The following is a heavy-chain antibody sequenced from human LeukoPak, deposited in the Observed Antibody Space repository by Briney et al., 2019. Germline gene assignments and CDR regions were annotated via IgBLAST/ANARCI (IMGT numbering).Heavy chain of an antibody. CDR1: GFTFNSYA. D-gene: IGHD2-21*02. J-gene: IGHJ4*02. V-gene: IGHV3-23*01. Sequence: GGSLRLSCAASGFTFNSYAMSWVRQAPGKGLEWVSAISGSGGSTYYADSVKGRFTISRDNSKNTLYLQMNSLRAEDTAVYYCARGPLAYCGGDCSPADYWGQGTLVTVSS. CDR2: ISGSGGST. CDR3: ARGPLAYCGGDCSPADY.